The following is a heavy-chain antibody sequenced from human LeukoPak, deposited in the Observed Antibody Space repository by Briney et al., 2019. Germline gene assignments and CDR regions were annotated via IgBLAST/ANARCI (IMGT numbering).Heavy chain of an antibody. CDR1: GFTFSSYG. CDR3: ARQDIVVVPAAPYYFDY. CDR2: IRYDGSNK. V-gene: IGHV3-30*02. D-gene: IGHD2-2*01. J-gene: IGHJ4*02. Sequence: GGSLRLSCAASGFTFSSYGMHWVRQAPGKGLEWVAFIRYDGSNKYYADSVKGRFTISRDNSKNTLYLQMNSLRAEDTAVYYCARQDIVVVPAAPYYFDYWGQGTLVTVSS.